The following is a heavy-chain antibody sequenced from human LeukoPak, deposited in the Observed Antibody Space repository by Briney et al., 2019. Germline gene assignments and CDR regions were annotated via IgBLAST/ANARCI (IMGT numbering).Heavy chain of an antibody. D-gene: IGHD6-19*01. V-gene: IGHV4-61*02. CDR1: GASISSGNYY. CDR2: VYTSGTA. Sequence: SETLSLTCTVSGASISSGNYYWSWIRQPAGKGLEWIGRVYTSGTATYNPSLKSRVTISVDTSRNQFSLKLSSVTAADTAVYYCASGTSVAGIHIRDYWGQGTLVTVSS. J-gene: IGHJ4*02. CDR3: ASGTSVAGIHIRDY.